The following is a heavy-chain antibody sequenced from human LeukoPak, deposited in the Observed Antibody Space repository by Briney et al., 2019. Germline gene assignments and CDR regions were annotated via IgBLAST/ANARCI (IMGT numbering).Heavy chain of an antibody. D-gene: IGHD1-20*01. CDR1: GFTFSGSA. J-gene: IGHJ4*02. V-gene: IGHV3-73*01. Sequence: GGSLRLSCAASGFTFSGSAMHWVRQASGKGPEWVGCIRSTANSYATAYAASVKGRFTISRDDSKNTAYLQMNSLKTEDTAVYYCTRRGNWNDEDVDYWGQGTLVTVSS. CDR3: TRRGNWNDEDVDY. CDR2: IRSTANSYAT.